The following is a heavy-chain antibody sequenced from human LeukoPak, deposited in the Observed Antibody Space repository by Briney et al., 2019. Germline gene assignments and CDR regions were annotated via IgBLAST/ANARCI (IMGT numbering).Heavy chain of an antibody. V-gene: IGHV1-2*02. Sequence: ASVKVSCKASGYTFTVHYMHWVRQAPGQGPEWMGWINPNSGDTNYAQKFQGRVTLTRDASIGTAYMEMNRLTYDDTAIYYCARDVYTSGWRYFDLWGHGTLVTVSS. CDR1: GYTFTVHY. J-gene: IGHJ2*01. CDR2: INPNSGDT. CDR3: ARDVYTSGWRYFDL. D-gene: IGHD6-19*01.